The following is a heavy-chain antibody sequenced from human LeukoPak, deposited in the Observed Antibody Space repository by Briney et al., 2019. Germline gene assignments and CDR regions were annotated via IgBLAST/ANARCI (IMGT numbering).Heavy chain of an antibody. CDR1: GFTFSSYA. CDR3: AREKIRYGKGRFNY. D-gene: IGHD4-17*01. J-gene: IGHJ4*02. CDR2: ISDDGTKE. V-gene: IGHV3-30-3*01. Sequence: GGSLRLSCVASGFTFSSYAMHWVRQAPGKGLEWVAVISDDGTKEYYADSVKGRFTISRDNSRNTVYTSKSTLFLQMNSLRPEDRVVFYWAREKIRYGKGRFNYGGQEFLVTVPS.